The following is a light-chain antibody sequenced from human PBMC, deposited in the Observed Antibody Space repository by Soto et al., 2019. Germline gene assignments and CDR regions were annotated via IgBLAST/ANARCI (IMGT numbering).Light chain of an antibody. CDR1: SSDVVGYTF. J-gene: IGLJ1*01. CDR2: DVS. CDR3: SSYTSSSPPYV. V-gene: IGLV2-14*03. Sequence: QSALTQPASVSGSPGQSITISCTGPSSDVVGYTFVSWYQQHPGKAPKRMINDVSNRPSGVSNRFSGSKSGNTASLNISGLQAEDEDDYYCSSYTSSSPPYVFGTGTKLTVL.